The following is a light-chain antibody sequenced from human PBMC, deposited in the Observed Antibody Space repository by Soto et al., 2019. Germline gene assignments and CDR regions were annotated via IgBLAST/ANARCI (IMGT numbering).Light chain of an antibody. V-gene: IGKV3-11*01. J-gene: IGKJ4*01. CDR1: QTVSSS. CDR2: EAS. Sequence: EIVLTQSPATLPLSPGERATLSCRASQTVSSSLAWYQQKPGQAPRLLIYEASNRATGIPARFSGSGSGADFTLTISSLEPGDFALYYCQQHINWPLTFGGGTKVDIK. CDR3: QQHINWPLT.